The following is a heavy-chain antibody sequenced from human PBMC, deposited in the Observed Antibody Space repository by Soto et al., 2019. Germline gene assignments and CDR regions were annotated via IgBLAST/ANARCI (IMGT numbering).Heavy chain of an antibody. CDR1: GFTFSSYA. CDR2: ISGSGGSA. D-gene: IGHD6-13*01. J-gene: IGHJ6*02. V-gene: IGHV3-23*01. Sequence: PGGSLRLSCAASGFTFSSYAMSWVRQAPGKGLEWVSAISGSGGSAYYADSVKGRFTISRDNSKNTLYLQMNSLRAEDTAVYYCAKVQQLRGHYYYGMDVWGQGTTVSVSS. CDR3: AKVQQLRGHYYYGMDV.